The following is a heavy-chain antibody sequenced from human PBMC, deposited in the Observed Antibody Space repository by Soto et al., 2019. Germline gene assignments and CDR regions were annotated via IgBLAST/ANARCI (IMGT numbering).Heavy chain of an antibody. D-gene: IGHD6-13*01. V-gene: IGHV6-1*01. CDR1: GDSVSSNNVV. J-gene: IGHJ4*02. CDR2: TYYRSKWFN. CDR3: AILIGTSWLDY. Sequence: PSQTLSLTCDISGDSVSSNNVVWNWIRQSPSGGLEWLGRTYYRSKWFNEYALSVKSRITINADTSNNRVSLQLNSVTPEDSAVYYCAILIGTSWLDYWGKRPQVTGFS.